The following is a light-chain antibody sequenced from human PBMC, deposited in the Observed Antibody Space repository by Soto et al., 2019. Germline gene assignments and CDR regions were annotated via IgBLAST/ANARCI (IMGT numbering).Light chain of an antibody. J-gene: IGKJ5*01. CDR1: QSVGTN. CDR2: GST. Sequence: EILMTQSPATLSVSPGERATLSCRASQSVGTNLAWYQQIPGQVPRLLIYGSTTRATGIPGRFSGSGSGTEFTLTISSLQSEDFAVYYCQQYNDWPLITFGLGTRLEMK. V-gene: IGKV3-15*01. CDR3: QQYNDWPLIT.